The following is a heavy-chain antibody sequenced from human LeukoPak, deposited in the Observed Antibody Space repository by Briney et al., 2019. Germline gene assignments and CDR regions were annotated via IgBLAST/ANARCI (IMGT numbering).Heavy chain of an antibody. V-gene: IGHV3-21*01. D-gene: IGHD3-9*01. CDR2: ISSSGRYI. CDR1: GFTFSTYT. CDR3: ARGRSFDWLNPMDV. Sequence: GGSLRLSCAASGFTFSTYTMSWVRLAPGKGLEWVSSISSSGRYIYYADSVKGRFTISRDNAENSLYLQMNSLRAEDTAVYYCARGRSFDWLNPMDVWGKGTTVTISS. J-gene: IGHJ6*04.